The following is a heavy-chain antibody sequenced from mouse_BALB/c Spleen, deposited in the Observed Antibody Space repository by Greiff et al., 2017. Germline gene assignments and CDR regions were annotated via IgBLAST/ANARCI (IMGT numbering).Heavy chain of an antibody. CDR3: VRLLWDGAMDY. D-gene: IGHD4-1*01. J-gene: IGHJ4*01. CDR1: GFTFNTYA. V-gene: IGHV10-1*02. Sequence: EVMLVESGGGLVQPKGSLKLSCAASGFTFNTYAMNWVRQAPGKGLEWVARIRSKSNNYATYYADSVKDRFTISRDDSQSMLYLQMNNLKTEDTAMYYCVRLLWDGAMDYWGQGTSVTVSS. CDR2: IRSKSNNYAT.